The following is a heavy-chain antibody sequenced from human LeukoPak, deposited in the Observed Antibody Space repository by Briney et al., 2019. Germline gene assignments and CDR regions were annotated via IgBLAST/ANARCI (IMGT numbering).Heavy chain of an antibody. CDR3: ARGPPPDLDY. Sequence: SETLSLTCTVSGDSISSYYWSWIRQPAGKGLEWIGRIHPSGSTNYNPSLKSRVTLSVDTSKNEFSLKLSSVTAVDTAVYYCARGPPPDLDYWGRGTLVTVSS. J-gene: IGHJ4*02. CDR2: IHPSGST. CDR1: GDSISSYY. V-gene: IGHV4-4*07.